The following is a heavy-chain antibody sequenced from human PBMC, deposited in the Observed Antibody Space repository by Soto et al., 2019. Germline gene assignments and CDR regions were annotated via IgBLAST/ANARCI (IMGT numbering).Heavy chain of an antibody. D-gene: IGHD6-6*01. Sequence: PSQTLSRTCAICGDSVSSNRAAWNLIRQSPSRGLEWLGSTYYRSKWYNDYAVSVKSRITINPDTSKNQFSLQLNSVTPEDTAVYYCARAKGTDSSIAARPPNYYYGMDVWGQGTTVTVSS. CDR2: TYYRSKWYN. J-gene: IGHJ6*02. V-gene: IGHV6-1*01. CDR1: GDSVSSNRAA. CDR3: ARAKGTDSSIAARPPNYYYGMDV.